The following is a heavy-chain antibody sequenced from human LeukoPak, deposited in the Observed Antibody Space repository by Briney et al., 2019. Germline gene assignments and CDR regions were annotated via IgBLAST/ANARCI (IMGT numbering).Heavy chain of an antibody. V-gene: IGHV4-39*07. J-gene: IGHJ3*02. D-gene: IGHD3-10*01. CDR2: IYYSGST. CDR1: GGSISSSSYY. CDR3: ARDGYYYGSARDAFDI. Sequence: SETLSLTCTVSGGSISSSSYYWGWIRQPPGKGLEWIGSIYYSGSTYYNPSLKSRVTISVDTSKNQFSLKLSSVTAADTAVYYCARDGYYYGSARDAFDIWGQGTMVTVSS.